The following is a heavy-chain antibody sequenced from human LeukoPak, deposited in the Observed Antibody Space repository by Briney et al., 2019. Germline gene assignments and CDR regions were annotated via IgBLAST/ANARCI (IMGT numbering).Heavy chain of an antibody. CDR1: GFTFSSYG. D-gene: IGHD6-19*01. Sequence: GGSLRLSCAASGFTFSSYGMSWVRQAPGKGLEWVSAISGSGGSTYYADSVKGRFTISRDNSKNTLYLQMNSLRAEDTAVYYCAKDSKYEWLVPFWFDPWGQGTLVTVSS. CDR2: ISGSGGST. CDR3: AKDSKYEWLVPFWFDP. V-gene: IGHV3-23*01. J-gene: IGHJ5*02.